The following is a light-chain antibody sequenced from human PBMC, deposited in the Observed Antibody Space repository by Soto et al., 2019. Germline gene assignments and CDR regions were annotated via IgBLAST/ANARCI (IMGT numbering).Light chain of an antibody. CDR2: DAS. V-gene: IGKV3-11*01. Sequence: EIVLTQSPATLSLSPGERATLSCRASQSVSSYLAWYQQKPGQAPRLLIYDASNRATGIPARFSGSGSGTDFALSISSSEPQDVAVYYCQQRSNWPSALTFGGGTKVEIK. J-gene: IGKJ4*01. CDR1: QSVSSY. CDR3: QQRSNWPSALT.